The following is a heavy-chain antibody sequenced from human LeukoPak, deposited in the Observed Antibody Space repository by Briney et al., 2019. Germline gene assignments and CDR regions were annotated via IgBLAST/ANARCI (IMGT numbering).Heavy chain of an antibody. Sequence: GGSLRLSCAASGFTFRSYWMSWVRQAPGKGLEWVANIKQDGSEKYYVDSVKGRFTISRDDAKNSLYLQMNSLRAEDTAVYYCARGGVFKYSWGQGTLVTVSS. J-gene: IGHJ4*02. D-gene: IGHD3-10*01. CDR1: GFTFRSYW. CDR3: ARGGVFKYS. V-gene: IGHV3-7*01. CDR2: IKQDGSEK.